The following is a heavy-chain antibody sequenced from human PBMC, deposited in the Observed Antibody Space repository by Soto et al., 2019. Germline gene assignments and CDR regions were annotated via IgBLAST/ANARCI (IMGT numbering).Heavy chain of an antibody. V-gene: IGHV3-13*01. J-gene: IGHJ6*02. CDR3: ARGDFWSGYAKDGMDV. Sequence: EVQLLESGGGLVQPGGSLRLSCAASGFTFSSYAMSWVRQAPGKGLEWVSAIGTAGDTYYPGSVKGRFTISRENAKNSLYLQMNSLRAGDTAVYYCARGDFWSGYAKDGMDVWGQGTTVTVSS. CDR2: IGTAGDT. CDR1: GFTFSSYA. D-gene: IGHD3-3*01.